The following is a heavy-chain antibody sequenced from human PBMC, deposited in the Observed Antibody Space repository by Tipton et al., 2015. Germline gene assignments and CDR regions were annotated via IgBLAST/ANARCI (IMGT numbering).Heavy chain of an antibody. J-gene: IGHJ6*02. Sequence: SLRLSCAASGFTFSIFAMSWVRQAPGQGLEWVSFISTEGTTIYADSVKGRFTISRDTSKNTLYLQMHNLGVEDTAVYYCASHEVTSGSDMDVWGQGTTVTVSS. V-gene: IGHV3-53*01. CDR3: ASHEVTSGSDMDV. D-gene: IGHD2-21*02. CDR1: GFTFSIFA. CDR2: ISTEGTT.